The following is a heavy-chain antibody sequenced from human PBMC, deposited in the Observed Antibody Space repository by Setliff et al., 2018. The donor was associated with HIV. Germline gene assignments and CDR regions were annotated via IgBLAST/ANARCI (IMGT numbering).Heavy chain of an antibody. V-gene: IGHV4-34*01. CDR2: INHSGGT. CDR3: ARRRDGYNSAPWRNDY. CDR1: GGTFSLHY. D-gene: IGHD5-12*01. Sequence: SETLSLTCAVSGGTFSLHYYTWIRQSPLRGLEWIGEINHSGGTRNNPSLESRVTMSLDSSRKQFSLRLISVTAADTAVYYCARRRDGYNSAPWRNDYWGQGTLVTVSS. J-gene: IGHJ4*02.